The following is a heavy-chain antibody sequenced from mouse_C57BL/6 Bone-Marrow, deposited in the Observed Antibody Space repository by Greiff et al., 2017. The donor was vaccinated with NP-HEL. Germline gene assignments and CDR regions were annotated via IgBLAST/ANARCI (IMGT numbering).Heavy chain of an antibody. Sequence: EVQLQQSGPELVKPGASVKIPCKASGYTFTDYNMDWVKQSHGKSLEWIGDINPNNGGTIYNQKFKGKATLTVDKSSSTAYMELRSLTSEDTAVYYCAREANWDGFAYWGQGTLVTVSA. CDR3: AREANWDGFAY. CDR2: INPNNGGT. V-gene: IGHV1-18*01. J-gene: IGHJ3*01. CDR1: GYTFTDYN. D-gene: IGHD4-1*02.